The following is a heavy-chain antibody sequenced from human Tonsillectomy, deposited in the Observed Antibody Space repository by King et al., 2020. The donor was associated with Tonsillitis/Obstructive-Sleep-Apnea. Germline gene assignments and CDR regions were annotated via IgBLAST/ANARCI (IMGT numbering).Heavy chain of an antibody. J-gene: IGHJ4*02. D-gene: IGHD3-3*01. V-gene: IGHV4-59*01. Sequence: QLQLQESGPGLVKPSETLSLTCTVSGGSISSYYWSWIRPPPGKGLEWIGYIYYSGSTNYNPSLKSRVTISVDTSKNQFSLKLSSVTAADTAVYYCARTFYYDFWSGYPYYFDYWGQGTLVTVSS. CDR3: ARTFYYDFWSGYPYYFDY. CDR1: GGSISSYY. CDR2: IYYSGST.